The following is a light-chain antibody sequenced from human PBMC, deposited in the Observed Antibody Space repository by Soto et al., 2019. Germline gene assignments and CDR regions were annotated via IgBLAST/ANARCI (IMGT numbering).Light chain of an antibody. Sequence: EIVLTQSPGTLSLSPGERATLSCRASQSVSNNYLAWYQQKPGQAPRLLIYGASNRAAGIPDRFSGSGSGTDCTLTSSRLEPEDLAVYYCQQYGLTGTCGQGTKVDI. V-gene: IGKV3-20*01. CDR1: QSVSNNY. CDR2: GAS. J-gene: IGKJ1*01. CDR3: QQYGLTGT.